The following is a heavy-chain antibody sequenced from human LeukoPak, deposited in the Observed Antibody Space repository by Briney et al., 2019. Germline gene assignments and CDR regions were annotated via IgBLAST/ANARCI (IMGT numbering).Heavy chain of an antibody. Sequence: GESLKISCKGSGYSFTSYWISWVRQMPGKGLEWMGRIDPSDSYTNYSPSFQGHVTISADKSISTAYLQWSSLEASDTAMYYCARHGSSAGPFHYWGQGTLVTVSS. V-gene: IGHV5-10-1*01. D-gene: IGHD6-13*01. J-gene: IGHJ4*02. CDR2: IDPSDSYT. CDR1: GYSFTSYW. CDR3: ARHGSSAGPFHY.